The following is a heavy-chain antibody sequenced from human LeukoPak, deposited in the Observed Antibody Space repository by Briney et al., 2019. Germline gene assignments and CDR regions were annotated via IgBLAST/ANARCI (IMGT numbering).Heavy chain of an antibody. D-gene: IGHD6-19*01. CDR1: GDSVSSGSGG. Sequence: SQTLSLTCDISGDSVSSGSGGWNWIRQSPSRGLEWLGRTYYRSKWYNDYAVSVKSRITINPDTSKNQFSLQLNSVTPEDTAVYYCARDHGSGWYSYLDDWGQGTLVTVSS. V-gene: IGHV6-1*01. CDR2: TYYRSKWYN. CDR3: ARDHGSGWYSYLDD. J-gene: IGHJ4*02.